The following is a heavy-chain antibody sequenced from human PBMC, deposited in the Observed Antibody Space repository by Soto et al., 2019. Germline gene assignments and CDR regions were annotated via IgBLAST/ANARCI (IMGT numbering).Heavy chain of an antibody. V-gene: IGHV4-4*01. D-gene: IGHD1-1*01. CDR3: ASRLWNGPC. J-gene: IGHJ4*02. CDR1: GGSISGSDW. CDR2: IHQVGST. Sequence: SETLSLTCAVSGGSISGSDWWSWVRQPPGKGLEWIGEIHQVGSTNYNPSLESRVTISLDKSKNEIYLSLTSVMAADTVVYCFASRLWNGPCWGKGTLVTVSS.